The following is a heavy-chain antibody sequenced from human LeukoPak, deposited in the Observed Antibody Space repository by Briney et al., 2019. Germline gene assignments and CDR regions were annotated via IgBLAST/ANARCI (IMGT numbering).Heavy chain of an antibody. D-gene: IGHD2-2*01. J-gene: IGHJ4*02. CDR1: GFTFDDYG. CDR3: ARGGGPRGVVPAAPIDY. CDR2: INWNGGST. V-gene: IGHV3-20*04. Sequence: GGSLRLSCAASGFTFDDYGMSWVRHAPGKGLEWVSGINWNGGSTGYADSVKGRFTISRDNAKNSLYLQMNSLRAEDTALYYCARGGGPRGVVPAAPIDYWGQGTLVTVSS.